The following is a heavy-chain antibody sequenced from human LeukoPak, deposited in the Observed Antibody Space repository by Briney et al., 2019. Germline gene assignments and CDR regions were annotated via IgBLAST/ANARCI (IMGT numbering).Heavy chain of an antibody. V-gene: IGHV4-61*02. J-gene: IGHJ4*02. Sequence: SETLSLTCTDSGGSINSGSYFWSWIRQPAGKGLEWIGRIYTSGITNYNSSLMSRATISIDTSKNQFSLKLSSVSAADTAVYYCARSNSGSYRELDYWGQGALVTVSS. CDR1: GGSINSGSYF. CDR2: IYTSGIT. D-gene: IGHD1-26*01. CDR3: ARSNSGSYRELDY.